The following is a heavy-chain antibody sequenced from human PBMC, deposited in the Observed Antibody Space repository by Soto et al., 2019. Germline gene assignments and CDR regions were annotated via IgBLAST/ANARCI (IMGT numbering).Heavy chain of an antibody. D-gene: IGHD2-15*01. CDR1: GFTFSDSA. V-gene: IGHV3-73*01. CDR3: TRPDPVNVVENDAYDF. CDR2: TRSRSNNYAT. J-gene: IGHJ3*01. Sequence: EVQLVESGGGLVQPGGSLKLSCAASGFTFSDSAMHWVRQAPGKGLEWVGRTRSRSNNYATEYGASVKGRFTISRDASKKTVYLQMNSLKTEDTAMYYCTRPDPVNVVENDAYDFWGQGTRVTVSS.